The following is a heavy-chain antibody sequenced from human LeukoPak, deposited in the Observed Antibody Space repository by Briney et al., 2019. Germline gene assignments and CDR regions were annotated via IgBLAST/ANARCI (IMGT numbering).Heavy chain of an antibody. CDR1: GFTFSSYW. Sequence: GGSLRLSCAASGFTFSSYWMSWVRQAPGKGLEWVANIKQDGSEKYYVDSVKGRFTISRDNAKNSLYLQMNSLRAEDTAVYYCARQRETTMDAAFDFWGQGSLVTVSS. V-gene: IGHV3-7*03. J-gene: IGHJ4*02. CDR2: IKQDGSEK. CDR3: ARQRETTMDAAFDF. D-gene: IGHD5-18*01.